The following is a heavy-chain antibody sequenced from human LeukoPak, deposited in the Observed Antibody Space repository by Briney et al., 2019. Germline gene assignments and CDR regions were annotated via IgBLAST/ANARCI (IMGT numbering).Heavy chain of an antibody. CDR1: GYTFTSYY. J-gene: IGHJ4*02. CDR3: ARDLFLYSSSWPLGY. V-gene: IGHV1-46*01. CDR2: INPSGGST. Sequence: ASVKVSCKASGYTFTSYYMHWVRQAPGQGLEWMGIINPSGGSTSYAQKFQGRVTMTRDTSTSTVYMELSSLRSEDTAVYYCARDLFLYSSSWPLGYWGQGTLVTVSS. D-gene: IGHD6-13*01.